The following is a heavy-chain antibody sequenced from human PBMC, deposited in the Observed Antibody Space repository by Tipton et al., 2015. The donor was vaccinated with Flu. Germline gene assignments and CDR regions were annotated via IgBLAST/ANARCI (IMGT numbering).Heavy chain of an antibody. CDR1: GGSISSDTDH. Sequence: LRLSCTVSGGSISSDTDHWAWIRQPPGKELEWIGSINDSGSTYYKSSLKSRVTISVDTSKNQFSLKLKYVTATDTAVYYCARMRARDCTLGVCYLWWFDLWGRGTLVTVSS. J-gene: IGHJ2*01. D-gene: IGHD2-15*01. CDR2: INDSGST. V-gene: IGHV4-39*01. CDR3: ARMRARDCTLGVCYLWWFDL.